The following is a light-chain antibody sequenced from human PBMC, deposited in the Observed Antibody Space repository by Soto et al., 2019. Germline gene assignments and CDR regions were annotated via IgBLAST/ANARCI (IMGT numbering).Light chain of an antibody. V-gene: IGKV3-20*01. CDR2: AAS. CDR3: QQQGT. CDR1: RSLSSSY. Sequence: EIVLTQSPGTLSLSPGERATLSCRASRSLSSSYVVWYQQKPDQAPRLLIYAASRRATGIPDRFSGSGSATEYTLTFSRFGPEDFAVYYCQQQGTFGQGTKLEIK. J-gene: IGKJ2*01.